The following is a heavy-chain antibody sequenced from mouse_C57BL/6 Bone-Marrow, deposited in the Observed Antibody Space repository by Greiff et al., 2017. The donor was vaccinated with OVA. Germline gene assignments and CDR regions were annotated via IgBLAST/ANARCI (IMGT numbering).Heavy chain of an antibody. CDR3: TEGVTTVVPVDY. Sequence: QVQLQQSGAELVRPGASVTLSCKASGYTFTDYEMHWVKQTPVHGLEWIGAIDPETGGTAYNQKFKGKAILTADKSSSTAYMELRSLTSEDSAVYYCTEGVTTVVPVDYWGQGTTLTVSS. V-gene: IGHV1-15*01. D-gene: IGHD1-1*01. CDR2: IDPETGGT. CDR1: GYTFTDYE. J-gene: IGHJ2*01.